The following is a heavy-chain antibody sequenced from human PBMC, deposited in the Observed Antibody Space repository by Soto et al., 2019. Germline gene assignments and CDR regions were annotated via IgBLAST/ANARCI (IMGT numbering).Heavy chain of an antibody. Sequence: QVQLVESGGGVAQPEKSLRLSCTASGFTFSSYGMHWVRQVPGKGLEWVALIWYDGSKKYYADSVKGRFTISRDNSKNTLFLQMNSRRAEDTAVYHCARDGYCSGGSCYRLFSFDYWGQGTLVTVSS. V-gene: IGHV3-33*01. CDR1: GFTFSSYG. J-gene: IGHJ4*02. D-gene: IGHD2-15*01. CDR3: ARDGYCSGGSCYRLFSFDY. CDR2: IWYDGSKK.